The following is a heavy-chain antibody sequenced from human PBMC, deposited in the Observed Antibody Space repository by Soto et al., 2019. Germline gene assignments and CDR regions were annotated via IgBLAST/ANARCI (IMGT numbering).Heavy chain of an antibody. CDR3: ARDRSYYYESSGYPFDY. CDR1: GYTFDIYG. J-gene: IGHJ4*02. D-gene: IGHD3-22*01. Sequence: QVQLVQSGGEMRKPGASVKVSCKASGYTFDIYGISWVRQVPGQGPEWMGWISADNGDTKYAQKFQDRVIMTTDTSTSTASMELRSLRSDDTAVYFCARDRSYYYESSGYPFDYWGQGTLVSVSS. V-gene: IGHV1-18*01. CDR2: ISADNGDT.